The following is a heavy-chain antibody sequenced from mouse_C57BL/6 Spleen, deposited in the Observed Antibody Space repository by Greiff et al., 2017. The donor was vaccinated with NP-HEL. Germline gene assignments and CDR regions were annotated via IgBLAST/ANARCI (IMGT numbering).Heavy chain of an antibody. D-gene: IGHD2-5*01. Sequence: QVQLQQSGAELVMPGASVKLSCKASGYTFTSYWMHWVKQRPGQGLEWIGEIDPSDSYTTYNQKFKGKSTLTVDKSSSTAYMQLSSLTSEDSAVYYCARDRNYPGYYAMDYWGQGTSVTVSS. CDR1: GYTFTSYW. J-gene: IGHJ4*01. CDR2: IDPSDSYT. V-gene: IGHV1-69*01. CDR3: ARDRNYPGYYAMDY.